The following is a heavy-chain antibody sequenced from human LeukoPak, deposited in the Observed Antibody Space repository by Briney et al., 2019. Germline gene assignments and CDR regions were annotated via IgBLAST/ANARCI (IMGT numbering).Heavy chain of an antibody. Sequence: GGSLRLSCAASGFTFSSYSMNWVRQAPGKGLEWVSSISSSSSYIYYADSVKGRFTISRDNAKNSLYLQMNSLRAEDTAVYYCAKLLAAGYYFDYWGQGTLVTVSS. CDR1: GFTFSSYS. CDR2: ISSSSSYI. J-gene: IGHJ4*02. V-gene: IGHV3-21*01. CDR3: AKLLAAGYYFDY. D-gene: IGHD6-13*01.